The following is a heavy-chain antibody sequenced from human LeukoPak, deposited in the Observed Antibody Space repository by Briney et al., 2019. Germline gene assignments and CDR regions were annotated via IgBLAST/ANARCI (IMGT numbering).Heavy chain of an antibody. J-gene: IGHJ5*02. V-gene: IGHV5-51*01. CDR3: ARQTGREDYYDSSGYYNWFDP. D-gene: IGHD3-22*01. CDR2: INPGDSDT. Sequence: GESLKISCKGSGYSFTSYWIGWVRQMPGKGLEWMGIINPGDSDTRYSPSFQGQVTILADKSISTAYLQWSSLKASDTAMYYCARQTGREDYYDSSGYYNWFDPWGQGTLVTVSS. CDR1: GYSFTSYW.